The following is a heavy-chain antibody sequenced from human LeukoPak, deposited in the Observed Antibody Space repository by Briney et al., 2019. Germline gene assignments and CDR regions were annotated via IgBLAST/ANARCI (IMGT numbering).Heavy chain of an antibody. CDR2: IYHSGSA. Sequence: SETLSLTCSVSRYSISSGYYWAWIRQPPGQGLEWIGSIYHSGSAYYNASLKSRVTISVDTSKNQFSLKLSSVTAADTAVYYCAREYSSSWYAYYYMDVWGKGTTVTISS. V-gene: IGHV4-38-2*02. CDR3: AREYSSSWYAYYYMDV. CDR1: RYSISSGYY. J-gene: IGHJ6*03. D-gene: IGHD6-13*01.